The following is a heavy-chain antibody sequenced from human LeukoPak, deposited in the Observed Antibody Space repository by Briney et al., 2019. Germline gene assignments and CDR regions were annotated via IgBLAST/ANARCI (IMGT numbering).Heavy chain of an antibody. CDR2: FDPEDGET. CDR3: ATVFQYYYDSSGYYSPYFDY. Sequence: RASVKVSCKVSGYTLTELSMHWVRQAPGKGLEWMGGFDPEDGETIYAQKFQGRVTMTEDTSTDTAYMELSSLRSEDTAVYYCATVFQYYYDSSGYYSPYFDYWGQGTLVTVSS. J-gene: IGHJ4*02. V-gene: IGHV1-24*01. CDR1: GYTLTELS. D-gene: IGHD3-22*01.